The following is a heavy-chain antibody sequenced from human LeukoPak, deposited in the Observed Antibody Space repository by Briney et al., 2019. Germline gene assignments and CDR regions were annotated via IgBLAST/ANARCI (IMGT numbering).Heavy chain of an antibody. CDR2: IRSGSSSTV. Sequence: GGSLRLSCAASGFRFSDYDMNWVRQAPGKGLEWISYIRSGSSSTVYYADSVKGRFTISRDNAKNSLYLQMNSLRDEGTAVYYCARRFDHWGQGTLVTVSS. CDR1: GFRFSDYD. CDR3: ARRFDH. J-gene: IGHJ4*02. V-gene: IGHV3-48*02.